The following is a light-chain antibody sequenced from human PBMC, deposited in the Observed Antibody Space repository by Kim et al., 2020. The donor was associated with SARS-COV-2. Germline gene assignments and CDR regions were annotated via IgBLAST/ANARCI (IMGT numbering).Light chain of an antibody. Sequence: DIQMTQSPSSLSASVGDRVTITCRASQSITTYLNWYQQKPGTAPKLLIYAASTLQSGVPSRFSGSGFGTDFTLIISSLQPEDFATYFCQQSYSTPRTFGQGTKLEI. CDR1: QSITTY. J-gene: IGKJ2*01. CDR3: QQSYSTPRT. CDR2: AAS. V-gene: IGKV1-39*01.